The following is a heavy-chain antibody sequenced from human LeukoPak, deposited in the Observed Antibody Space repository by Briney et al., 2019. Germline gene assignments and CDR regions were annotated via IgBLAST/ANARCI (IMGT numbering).Heavy chain of an antibody. J-gene: IGHJ6*02. V-gene: IGHV4-59*12. D-gene: IGHD5-12*01. Sequence: SETLSLTCTVSGGSISSYYWNWIWQPPGKGLEWIGYIYYSGSTNYNPSLKSRVTISVDTSKNQFSLKLSSVTAADTAVYFCGSGYDSPDGMDVWGQGTTVTVSS. CDR3: GSGYDSPDGMDV. CDR2: IYYSGST. CDR1: GGSISSYY.